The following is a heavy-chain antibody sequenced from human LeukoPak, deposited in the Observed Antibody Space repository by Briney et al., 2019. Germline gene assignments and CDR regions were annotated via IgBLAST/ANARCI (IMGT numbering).Heavy chain of an antibody. CDR1: GFTFGSYA. Sequence: QPGGSLRLSCAASGFTFGSYAMHWVRQAPGKGLEWVAVISYDGSNKYYADSVKGRFTISRDNSKNTLNLQMNSLRAEDTAVYYCARDSSGWYISNWFDPWGQGTLVTVSS. V-gene: IGHV3-30-3*01. CDR2: ISYDGSNK. CDR3: ARDSSGWYISNWFDP. D-gene: IGHD6-19*01. J-gene: IGHJ5*02.